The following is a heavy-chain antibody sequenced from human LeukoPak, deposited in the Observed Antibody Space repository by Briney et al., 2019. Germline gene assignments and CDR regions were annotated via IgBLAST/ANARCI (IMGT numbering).Heavy chain of an antibody. CDR3: AKVGPSYYYDSSGYQDY. V-gene: IGHV3-23*01. CDR2: ISGSGGST. D-gene: IGHD3-22*01. J-gene: IGHJ4*02. Sequence: ETLSLTCAVYGGSFSGYYWSWVRQAPGKGLEWVSAISGSGGSTYYADSVKGRFTISRDNSKNTLYLQMNSLRAEDTAVYYCAKVGPSYYYDSSGYQDYWGQGTLVTVSS. CDR1: GGSFSGYY.